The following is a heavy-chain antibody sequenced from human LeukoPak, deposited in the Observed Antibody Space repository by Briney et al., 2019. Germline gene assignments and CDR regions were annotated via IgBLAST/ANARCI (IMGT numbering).Heavy chain of an antibody. CDR2: INAGNGNT. D-gene: IGHD5-18*01. CDR3: ARGTGYSYGYGFDY. J-gene: IGHJ4*02. Sequence: ASVKVSCKASGYTFTSYAMHWVRQAPGQRREWMGWINAGNGNTKYSQKFQGRVTITRDTSASTAYMELSSLRSEDTAVYSCARGTGYSYGYGFDYWGQGTLVTVSS. CDR1: GYTFTSYA. V-gene: IGHV1-3*01.